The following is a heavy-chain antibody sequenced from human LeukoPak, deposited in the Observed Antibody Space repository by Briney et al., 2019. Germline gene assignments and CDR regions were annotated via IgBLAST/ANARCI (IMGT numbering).Heavy chain of an antibody. CDR3: ARDRLYYDINDPPYYFDY. CDR1: GGSISSSNW. J-gene: IGHJ4*02. CDR2: IYHSGST. D-gene: IGHD3-9*01. V-gene: IGHV4-4*02. Sequence: SGTLSLTCAVSGGSISSSNWWSWVRQPPGKGLEWIGEIYHSGSTNYNPSLKSRVTISVDKSKNQFSLKLSSVTAADTAVYYCARDRLYYDINDPPYYFDYWGQGTLVTVSS.